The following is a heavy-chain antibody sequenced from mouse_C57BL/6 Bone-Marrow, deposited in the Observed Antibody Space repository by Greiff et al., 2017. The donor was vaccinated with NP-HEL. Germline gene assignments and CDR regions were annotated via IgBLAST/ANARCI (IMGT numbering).Heavy chain of an antibody. J-gene: IGHJ4*01. CDR1: GFSLTSYG. Sequence: VQLKESGPGLVQPSQSLSITCTVSGFSLTSYGVHWVRQSPGKGLEWLGVIWSGGSTDYNAAFISRLSISKDNSKSQVFFKMNSLQADDTAIYYCARNQAYSNPYYYAMDYWGQGTSVTVSS. CDR3: ARNQAYSNPYYYAMDY. V-gene: IGHV2-2*01. D-gene: IGHD2-5*01. CDR2: IWSGGST.